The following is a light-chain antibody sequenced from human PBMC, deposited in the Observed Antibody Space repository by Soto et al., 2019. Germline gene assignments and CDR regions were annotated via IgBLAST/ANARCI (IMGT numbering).Light chain of an antibody. CDR3: QQYNNWPLT. J-gene: IGKJ4*01. CDR2: GAS. Sequence: EVVMTQSPATLSVSLGDRATLSCRASQSVSSNLAWYQQKPGQAPRLLIYGASTRATGIPDRFSGSGSGTEFTLTISSLQSEDFAVYSCQQYNNWPLTFGGGTKVEIK. V-gene: IGKV3-15*01. CDR1: QSVSSN.